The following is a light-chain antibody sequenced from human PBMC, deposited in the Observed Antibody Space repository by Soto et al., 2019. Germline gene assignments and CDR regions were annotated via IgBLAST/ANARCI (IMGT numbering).Light chain of an antibody. Sequence: QSVLTQPPSASGTPGQRVTISCSGSSSNVGSNTVSWYQQLPGTAPKVLIYSDDQRPSGVPDRFSGSRSGSSASLAISGLQSGDEADYYCASWEDSPNGWVIGGGTKPPS. J-gene: IGLJ3*02. CDR2: SDD. V-gene: IGLV1-44*01. CDR1: SSNVGSNT. CDR3: ASWEDSPNGWV.